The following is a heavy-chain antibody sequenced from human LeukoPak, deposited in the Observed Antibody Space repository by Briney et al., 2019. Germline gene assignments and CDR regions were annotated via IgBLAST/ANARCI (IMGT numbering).Heavy chain of an antibody. V-gene: IGHV4-59*01. CDR3: ARARSYDILTGYDWGFDP. D-gene: IGHD3-9*01. Sequence: SETLSLTCTVSGGSISSYYWSWIRQPPGKGLEWIGYIYYSGSTNYNPSLKSRVTISVDTSKNQFSLKLSSVTAADTAVYYCARARSYDILTGYDWGFDPWGQGTLVTVSS. CDR2: IYYSGST. CDR1: GGSISSYY. J-gene: IGHJ5*02.